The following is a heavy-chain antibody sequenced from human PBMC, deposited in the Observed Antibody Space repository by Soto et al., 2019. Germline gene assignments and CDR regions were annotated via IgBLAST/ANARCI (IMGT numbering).Heavy chain of an antibody. CDR3: ARLAGYCSGTSCYGYYGMDL. V-gene: IGHV4-39*01. CDR2: FHYSGRT. J-gene: IGHJ6*02. Sequence: SETLSLTCSVSGGSISSGPYSWGWIRQPPGKGLEWIGTFHYSGRTYYSPSLESRVTISVDTSKNQFSLKVSSVTAADTAVFYCARLAGYCSGTSCYGYYGMDLWGQGTTVTVS. D-gene: IGHD2-2*01. CDR1: GGSISSGPYS.